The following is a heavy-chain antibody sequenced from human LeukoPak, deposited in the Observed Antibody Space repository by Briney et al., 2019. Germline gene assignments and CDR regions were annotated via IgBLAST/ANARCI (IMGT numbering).Heavy chain of an antibody. D-gene: IGHD3-10*01. CDR3: ARVTLRLWFRELLYPTYYYYYMDV. J-gene: IGHJ6*03. Sequence: ASVNVSCKSSGYTFTIYDINRVRHGTGQGLELMGWMNTNSGNTSYAQKFQGRVTITRNTSISTAYMELSSLRSEDTAVYYCARVTLRLWFRELLYPTYYYYYMDVWGKGTTVTVSS. V-gene: IGHV1-8*01. CDR1: GYTFTIYD. CDR2: MNTNSGNT.